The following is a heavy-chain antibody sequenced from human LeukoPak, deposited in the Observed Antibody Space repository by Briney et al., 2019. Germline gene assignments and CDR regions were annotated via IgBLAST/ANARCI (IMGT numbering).Heavy chain of an antibody. D-gene: IGHD3-10*01. CDR3: ARDDGRGCLDV. V-gene: IGHV4-59*12. J-gene: IGHJ6*04. Sequence: PSETLSLTCTVSGGSISSYYWSWIRQPPGKGLEWIGYIYYSGSTNYNPSLKSRVTISVDTSKNQFPLKLSSVTAADTAVYYCARDDGRGCLDVWGKGTTVTVSS. CDR2: IYYSGST. CDR1: GGSISSYY.